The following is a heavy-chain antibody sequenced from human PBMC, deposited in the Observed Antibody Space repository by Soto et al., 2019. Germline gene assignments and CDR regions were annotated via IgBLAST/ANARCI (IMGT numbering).Heavy chain of an antibody. Sequence: EASVKVSCKASGGTFSSYAISWVRQAPGQGLEWMGGIIPIFGTANYAQKFQGRVTITADESTSTAYMELSSLRSEDTAVYYCARDQRGYSIKALDYWGQGTLVTVSS. J-gene: IGHJ4*02. V-gene: IGHV1-69*13. CDR1: GGTFSSYA. CDR3: ARDQRGYSIKALDY. D-gene: IGHD3-22*01. CDR2: IIPIFGTA.